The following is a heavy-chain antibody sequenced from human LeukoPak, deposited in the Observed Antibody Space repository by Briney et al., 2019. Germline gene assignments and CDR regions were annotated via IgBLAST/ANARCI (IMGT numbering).Heavy chain of an antibody. D-gene: IGHD5-24*01. CDR1: GGSISSYY. V-gene: IGHV4-59*12. CDR3: ARESQEKYYFDY. Sequence: SETLSLTCTVSGGSISSYYWSWIQQPPGKGLEWIGYIYYSGSTNYNPSLKSRVTISVDTSKNQFSLKLSSVTAADTAVYYCARESQEKYYFDYWGQGTLVTVSS. CDR2: IYYSGST. J-gene: IGHJ4*02.